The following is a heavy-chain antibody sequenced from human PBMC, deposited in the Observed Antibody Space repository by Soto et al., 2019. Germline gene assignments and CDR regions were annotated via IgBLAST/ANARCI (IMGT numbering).Heavy chain of an antibody. D-gene: IGHD3-10*01. CDR1: GFTFSSYS. V-gene: IGHV3-21*01. J-gene: IGHJ6*02. CDR2: ISSSISYI. CDR3: AREDKLLWFGELLGADYYYYGMDV. Sequence: EVQLVESGGGLVKPGGSVRLSCEASGFTFSSYSMSWVRQAPGQGLEWVGSISSSISYIYYAESVKGRFTISGDNAMNSQNLTMNSLRDEDTAVYYCAREDKLLWFGELLGADYYYYGMDVWGQGTTVTVSS.